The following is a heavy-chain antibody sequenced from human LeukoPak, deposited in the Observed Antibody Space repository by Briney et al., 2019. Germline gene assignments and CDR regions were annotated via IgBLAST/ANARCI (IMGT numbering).Heavy chain of an antibody. Sequence: GASVKVSCKASGYTFTGYYMHWVRQAPGQGLEWMGIINPSGGSTSYAQKFQGRVTMTRDMSTSTVYMELSSLGSEDTAVYYCARGSSAMATRNAFDIWGQGTMVTVSS. CDR1: GYTFTGYY. CDR2: INPSGGST. D-gene: IGHD5-18*01. CDR3: ARGSSAMATRNAFDI. J-gene: IGHJ3*02. V-gene: IGHV1-46*01.